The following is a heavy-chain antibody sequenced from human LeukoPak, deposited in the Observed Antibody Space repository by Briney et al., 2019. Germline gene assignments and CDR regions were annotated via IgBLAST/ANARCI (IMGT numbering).Heavy chain of an antibody. CDR1: GGSISSYY. V-gene: IGHV4-59*01. CDR3: ARGGAIAARPGAFDI. J-gene: IGHJ3*02. Sequence: SETLSLTCTVSGGSISSYYWSWIRQPPGKGLEWIGYIYYSGSTNYNPSLKSRVTISVDTSKNQFSLKLSSVTAADTAVYYCARGGAIAARPGAFDIWGQGTMVTVSS. CDR2: IYYSGST. D-gene: IGHD6-6*01.